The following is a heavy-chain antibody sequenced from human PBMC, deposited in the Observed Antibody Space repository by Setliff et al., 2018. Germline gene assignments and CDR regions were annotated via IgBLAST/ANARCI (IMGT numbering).Heavy chain of an antibody. D-gene: IGHD2-21*01. V-gene: IGHV4-34*01. CDR3: AGAQVVFAISAPAWYFEI. J-gene: IGHJ2*01. CDR1: GGSFSGYQ. Sequence: SETLSLTCGVHGGSFSGYQWTWIRQPPGKGLEWIGEINQSGSANYNPSLKSRASLSVDTSEKQLSLTLNSVTVADTAVYYCAGAQVVFAISAPAWYFEIWGRGTQVTVSS. CDR2: INQSGSA.